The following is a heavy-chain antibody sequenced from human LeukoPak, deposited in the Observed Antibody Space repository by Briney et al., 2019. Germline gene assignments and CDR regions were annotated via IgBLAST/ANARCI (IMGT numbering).Heavy chain of an antibody. Sequence: SETLSLTCTVSGGSINKYSWSWVRQPPGKGLECIGYISYSGSTTHNPSLESRVTISVDTSKNQFSLKLSSVTAADTAVYYCARVVRSLTDYYFDYWGQGTLVTVSS. CDR3: ARVVRSLTDYYFDY. J-gene: IGHJ4*02. D-gene: IGHD4/OR15-4a*01. V-gene: IGHV4-59*01. CDR2: ISYSGST. CDR1: GGSINKYS.